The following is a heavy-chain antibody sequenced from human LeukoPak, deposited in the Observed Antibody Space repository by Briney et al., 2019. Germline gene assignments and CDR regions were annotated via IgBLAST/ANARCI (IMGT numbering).Heavy chain of an antibody. D-gene: IGHD6-13*01. J-gene: IGHJ4*02. CDR1: GGSISSYY. CDR2: IYYGGTT. V-gene: IGHV4-59*01. CDR3: ARGVYIAAAQYAY. Sequence: SETLSLTCTVSGGSISSYYWSWIRQPPGKGLEWIGYIYYGGTTNYNPSLKSRVTISVDTSKNQFSLKLSSVTAADTAVYYCARGVYIAAAQYAYWGQGTLVTVSS.